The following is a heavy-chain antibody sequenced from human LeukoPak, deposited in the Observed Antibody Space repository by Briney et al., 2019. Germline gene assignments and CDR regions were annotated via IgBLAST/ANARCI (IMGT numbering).Heavy chain of an antibody. CDR1: GGSISSYY. CDR3: ARRAVVITNDAFDI. J-gene: IGHJ3*02. CDR2: IYTSGST. V-gene: IGHV4-4*09. Sequence: PSETLSLTCTVSGGSISSYYWSWIRQPPGKGLEWIGYIYTSGSTNYNPSLKSRVTISVDMSKNQFSLKLGSVTAADTAVYYCARRAVVITNDAFDIWGQGTMVTVSS. D-gene: IGHD3-22*01.